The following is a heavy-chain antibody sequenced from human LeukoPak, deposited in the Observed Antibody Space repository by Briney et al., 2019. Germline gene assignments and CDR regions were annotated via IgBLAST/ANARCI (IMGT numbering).Heavy chain of an antibody. Sequence: PGGSLRLSSAASGFTLNSYWMHWVRQAPGKGLVWVSRINSDESSTTYVDSVKGRFTISRDNAKNTLYLQMDSLRVEDTAVYFCARGAHVLDIWGQGTMVTVSS. D-gene: IGHD1-26*01. CDR1: GFTLNSYW. CDR2: INSDESST. CDR3: ARGAHVLDI. J-gene: IGHJ3*02. V-gene: IGHV3-74*01.